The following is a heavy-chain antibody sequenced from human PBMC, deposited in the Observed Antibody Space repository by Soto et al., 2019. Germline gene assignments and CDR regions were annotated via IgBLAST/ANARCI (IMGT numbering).Heavy chain of an antibody. CDR1: CGSFSDYY. Sequence: SDTLSLTCAVYCGSFSDYYWTWIRQPTGKGLEWIGEIHHSGSTNYNPSLKSRVTISLDTSKNQFSLKLSSVTAADAAVYYCASYGRGTYYYGYYFHHWGQGTPVTVS. CDR3: ASYGRGTYYYGYYFHH. V-gene: IGHV4-34*01. J-gene: IGHJ4*02. CDR2: IHHSGST. D-gene: IGHD3-10*01.